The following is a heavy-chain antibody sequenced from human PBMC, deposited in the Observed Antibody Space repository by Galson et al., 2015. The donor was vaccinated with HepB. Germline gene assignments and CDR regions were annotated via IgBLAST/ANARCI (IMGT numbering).Heavy chain of an antibody. CDR1: GFTFSASG. CDR2: ISQDGRNK. D-gene: IGHD4-11*01. J-gene: IGHJ5*02. CDR3: AKGAYSNIFMAGGWFDP. V-gene: IGHV3-30*18. Sequence: SLRLPCAASGFTFSASGMHWVRQAPGKGPECVAGISQDGRNKYQSDSVKGRFAIPRDNSENTLFMEMKSLRVEDTAVYYCAKGAYSNIFMAGGWFDPWGQGTLVIVSS.